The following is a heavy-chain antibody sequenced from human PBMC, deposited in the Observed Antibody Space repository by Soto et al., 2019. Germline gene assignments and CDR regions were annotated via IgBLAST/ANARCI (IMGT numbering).Heavy chain of an antibody. J-gene: IGHJ6*03. V-gene: IGHV3-23*01. D-gene: IGHD3-3*01. Sequence: GGSLRLSCAASGFTFSSYAMSWVRQAPGKGLEWVSAISGSGGSTYYADSVKGRFTISRDNSKNTLYLQMNSLRAEDTAVYYCAKYPCSYDFWSGYYTGHYYYYMDVWGKGTTVTVSS. CDR2: ISGSGGST. CDR3: AKYPCSYDFWSGYYTGHYYYYMDV. CDR1: GFTFSSYA.